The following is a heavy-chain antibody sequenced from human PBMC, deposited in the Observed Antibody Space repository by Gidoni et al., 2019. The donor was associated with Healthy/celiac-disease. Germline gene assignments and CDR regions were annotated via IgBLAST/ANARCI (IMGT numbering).Heavy chain of an antibody. CDR2: IIPILGTA. Sequence: QVQLVQSGAEVKKPGSSVKVSCKASGGTFSSYAISWVRQAPGQGLEWMGGIIPILGTANYAQKFQGRVTITADESTSTAYMELSSLRSEDTAVYYCARGTAVDTAMVEFYYYYGMDVWGQGTTVTVSS. J-gene: IGHJ6*02. CDR3: ARGTAVDTAMVEFYYYYGMDV. V-gene: IGHV1-69*01. D-gene: IGHD5-18*01. CDR1: GGTFSSYA.